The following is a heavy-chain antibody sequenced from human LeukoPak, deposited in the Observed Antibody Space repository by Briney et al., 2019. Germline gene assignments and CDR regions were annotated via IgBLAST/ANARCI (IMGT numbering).Heavy chain of an antibody. CDR2: IYYSGST. CDR3: ARGEMATIEDAFDI. V-gene: IGHV4-39*07. J-gene: IGHJ3*02. Sequence: SETLSLTCTVSGGSISSSSYYWGWIRQPPGKGLEWIGSIYYSGSTYYNPSLKSRVTISVDTSKNQFSLKLSSVTAADTAVYYCARGEMATIEDAFDIWGQGTMVTVSS. D-gene: IGHD5-24*01. CDR1: GGSISSSSYY.